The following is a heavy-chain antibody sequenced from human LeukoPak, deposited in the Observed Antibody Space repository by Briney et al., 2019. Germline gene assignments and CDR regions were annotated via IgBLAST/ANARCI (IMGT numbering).Heavy chain of an antibody. V-gene: IGHV4-34*01. CDR2: INHSGST. J-gene: IGHJ5*02. CDR1: GGSFSGYY. Sequence: PSETLSLTCAVYGGSFSGYYWSWIRQPPGKGLEWIGEINHSGSTNYNPSLKSRVTISVDTSKNQFSLKLSSVTAADTAVYYCARVLRYFDWLLSPYNWFDPWGQGTLVTVSS. CDR3: ARVLRYFDWLLSPYNWFDP. D-gene: IGHD3-9*01.